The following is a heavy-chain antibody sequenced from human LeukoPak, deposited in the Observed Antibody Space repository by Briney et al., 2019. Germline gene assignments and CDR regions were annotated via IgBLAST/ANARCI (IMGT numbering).Heavy chain of an antibody. CDR3: ASDMWGIAAAATHAFDI. V-gene: IGHV4-39*07. CDR2: IYYIGST. Sequence: SETLSLTCTVSGGSISSSSYYWGWIRQPPGKGLEWIGSIYYIGSTYYNPSLKSRVTISVDTSKNQFSLKLSSVTAADTGVYYCASDMWGIAAAATHAFDIWGQGTMVTVSS. CDR1: GGSISSSSYY. D-gene: IGHD6-13*01. J-gene: IGHJ3*02.